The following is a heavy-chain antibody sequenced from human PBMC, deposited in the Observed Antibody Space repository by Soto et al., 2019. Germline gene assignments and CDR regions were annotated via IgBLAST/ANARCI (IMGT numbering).Heavy chain of an antibody. Sequence: EVQLVESGGGLVQPGGSLKLSCAASGFIFSGSAVHRVRQASGKGLAWVGRILSKAGNYATAYPASMKGRFPISRDDSENTAFLQMNSLKTEDTAVYYCIRGGSPYYYDYWGQGTLVAVSS. CDR2: ILSKAGNYAT. V-gene: IGHV3-73*01. CDR1: GFIFSGSA. J-gene: IGHJ4*02. D-gene: IGHD3-16*01. CDR3: IRGGSPYYYDY.